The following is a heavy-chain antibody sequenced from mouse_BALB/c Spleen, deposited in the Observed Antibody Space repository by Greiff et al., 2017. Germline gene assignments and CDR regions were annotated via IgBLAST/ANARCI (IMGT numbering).Heavy chain of an antibody. CDR3: ARDGTPYFDY. J-gene: IGHJ2*01. Sequence: EVKLMESGGGLVQPGGSRKLSCAASGFTFSSFGMHWVRQAPEKGLEWVAYISSGSSTIYYADTVKGRFTISRDNPKNTLFLQMTSLRSEDTAMYYCARDGTPYFDYWGQGTTLTVSS. CDR1: GFTFSSFG. CDR2: ISSGSSTI. V-gene: IGHV5-17*02. D-gene: IGHD4-1*01.